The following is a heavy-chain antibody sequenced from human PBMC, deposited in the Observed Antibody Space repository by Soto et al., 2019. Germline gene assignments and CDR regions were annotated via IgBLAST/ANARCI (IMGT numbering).Heavy chain of an antibody. Sequence: SETLSLTCTVSGGSISSGGYYWSWIRQHPGKGLEWIWYIYYSGSTYYNPSLKSRVTISVDTSKNQFSLKLSSVTAADTAVYYCAREQFGDTPYYYDSSGGYGMDVWGQGTTVTVSS. D-gene: IGHD3-22*01. CDR1: GGSISSGGYY. V-gene: IGHV4-31*03. CDR3: AREQFGDTPYYYDSSGGYGMDV. J-gene: IGHJ6*02. CDR2: IYYSGST.